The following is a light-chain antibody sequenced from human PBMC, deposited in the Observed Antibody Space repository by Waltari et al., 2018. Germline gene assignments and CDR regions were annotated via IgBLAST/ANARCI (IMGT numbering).Light chain of an antibody. J-gene: IGKJ1*01. Sequence: DIQMTQSPSSLSASVGDRVPITCRASQGISNYLAWYQQKPGKVPKFLIYAAAALESGVPSRFSGSGSGTHFTLTISSLQPEDAATYYCQNYNSALRTFGQGTKVEIK. V-gene: IGKV1-27*01. CDR1: QGISNY. CDR2: AAA. CDR3: QNYNSALRT.